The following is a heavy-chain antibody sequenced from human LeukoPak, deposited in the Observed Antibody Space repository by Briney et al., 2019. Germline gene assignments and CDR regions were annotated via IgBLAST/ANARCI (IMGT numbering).Heavy chain of an antibody. CDR2: IIPILGIA. Sequence: SVKVSCKAPGGPFNSYAINWVRQAPGQGLEWMGRIIPILGIANYAQKFQGRVTITADKSTSTAYMELGSLRSEDTAVYYCARVGPHCSGGSCPLDYWGQGTLVTVSS. J-gene: IGHJ4*02. D-gene: IGHD2-15*01. V-gene: IGHV1-69*04. CDR3: ARVGPHCSGGSCPLDY. CDR1: GGPFNSYA.